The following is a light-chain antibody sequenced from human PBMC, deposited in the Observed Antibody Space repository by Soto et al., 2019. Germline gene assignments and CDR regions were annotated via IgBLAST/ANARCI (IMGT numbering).Light chain of an antibody. CDR2: AVS. Sequence: EIVLTQSPGTLSLSPGERATLSCRASQTLVNNYLSWFQQKPGQAPGLLIYAVSNRATGIADRFSGSGSGTDFTLTISRLEPEDFAVYYCQQSGNSPLTFGGGTKVEIK. CDR3: QQSGNSPLT. J-gene: IGKJ4*01. V-gene: IGKV3-20*01. CDR1: QTLVNNY.